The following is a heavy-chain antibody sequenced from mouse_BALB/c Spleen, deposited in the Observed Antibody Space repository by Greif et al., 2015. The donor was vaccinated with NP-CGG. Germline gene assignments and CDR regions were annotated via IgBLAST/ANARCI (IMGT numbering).Heavy chain of an antibody. CDR3: TRSEGNYYFDY. CDR1: GYTFTSYW. CDR2: IYPSDSYT. J-gene: IGHJ2*01. V-gene: IGHV1-69*02. Sequence: VQLQQSGAELVRPGASVKLSCKASGYTFTSYWINWVKQRPGQGLEWIGYIYPSDSYTNYNQKFKDKATLTVDKSSSTAYMQLSSPTSEDSAVYYCTRSEGNYYFDYWGQGTTLTVSS. D-gene: IGHD2-1*01.